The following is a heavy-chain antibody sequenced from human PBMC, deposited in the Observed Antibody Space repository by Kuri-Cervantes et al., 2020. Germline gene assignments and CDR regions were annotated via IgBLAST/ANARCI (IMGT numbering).Heavy chain of an antibody. Sequence: GESLKISCAASGFTFSNYWMSWVRQAPGKGLEWVGRIKSKTDGGTTDYGAPVKGRFIVSRDDSKNTLYLQMNSLKTEDTAVYYCTTAGGQQLTDYWGQGTLVTVSS. J-gene: IGHJ4*02. CDR1: GFTFSNYW. CDR2: IKSKTDGGTT. D-gene: IGHD6-13*01. CDR3: TTAGGQQLTDY. V-gene: IGHV3-15*01.